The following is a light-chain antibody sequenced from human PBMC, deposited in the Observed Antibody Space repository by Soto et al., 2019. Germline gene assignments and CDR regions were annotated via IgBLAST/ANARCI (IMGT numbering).Light chain of an antibody. Sequence: DVVMTQSPLSLPVTPVEPASISCRSSQSLLHSNGYNYLDWYLQKPGQSPQLLTYLGSNRASGVPDRFGGSGSGTDFTLKISRVEAEDVGVYYCMQALQTPRTFGPGTKVDIK. CDR1: QSLLHSNGYNY. CDR3: MQALQTPRT. J-gene: IGKJ3*01. V-gene: IGKV2-28*01. CDR2: LGS.